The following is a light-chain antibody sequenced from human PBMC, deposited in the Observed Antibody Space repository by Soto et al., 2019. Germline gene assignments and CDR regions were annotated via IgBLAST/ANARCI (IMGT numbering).Light chain of an antibody. V-gene: IGKV1-33*01. Sequence: DIQMTQSPSSLSASVGDRVTITCQASQDISNYLNWYQQKPGKAPKLLIYDASNLETGVPSRFSGSGSGTDFTCTISSLQHEDIATYYCQQYDNLPLTFGGGTKVEIK. J-gene: IGKJ4*01. CDR1: QDISNY. CDR3: QQYDNLPLT. CDR2: DAS.